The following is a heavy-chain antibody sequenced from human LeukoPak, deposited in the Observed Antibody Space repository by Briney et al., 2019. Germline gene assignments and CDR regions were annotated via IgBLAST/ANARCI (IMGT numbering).Heavy chain of an antibody. V-gene: IGHV3-9*03. Sequence: GGSLRLSCAASGFNFDDSAIHWVRQAPGKGLEWVSAMNWISDFKAYADSVKGRFTISRDNDKNSVHLQMSSLRPEDMAVYYCAKGPKENWYFDLWGRGTLVTVSS. CDR3: AKGPKENWYFDL. J-gene: IGHJ2*01. CDR2: MNWISDFK. CDR1: GFNFDDSA.